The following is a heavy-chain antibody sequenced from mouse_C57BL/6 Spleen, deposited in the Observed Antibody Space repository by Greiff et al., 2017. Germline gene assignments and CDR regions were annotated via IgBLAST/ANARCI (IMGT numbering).Heavy chain of an antibody. V-gene: IGHV1-62-2*01. Sequence: VQLQQSGAELVKPGASVKLSCKASGYTFTEYTIHWVKQRSGQGLEWIGWFYPGSGSIKYNEKFKDKATLTADKSSSTVYMELSRLTSEDSAVYFCERHEVTDQYWDRAGFAYWGQGTLVTVSA. CDR2: FYPGSGSI. CDR1: GYTFTEYT. CDR3: ERHEVTDQYWDRAGFAY. D-gene: IGHD4-1*01. J-gene: IGHJ3*01.